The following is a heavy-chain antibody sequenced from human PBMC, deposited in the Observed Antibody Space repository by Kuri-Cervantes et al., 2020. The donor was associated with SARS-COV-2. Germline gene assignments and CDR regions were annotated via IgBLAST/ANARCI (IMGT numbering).Heavy chain of an antibody. V-gene: IGHV2-26*01. CDR3: ARMGRDIVVVPAATPCYYYMDV. CDR2: IFSNDEK. Sequence: SGPTLVKPTETLTLTCTVSGFSLSNARMGVSWIRQPPGKALEWPAHIFSNDEKSYSTSLKSRLTISKDTSKSQVVLTMTNMDPVDTATYYCARMGRDIVVVPAATPCYYYMDVWGKGTTVTVSS. CDR1: GFSLSNARMG. D-gene: IGHD2-2*01. J-gene: IGHJ6*03.